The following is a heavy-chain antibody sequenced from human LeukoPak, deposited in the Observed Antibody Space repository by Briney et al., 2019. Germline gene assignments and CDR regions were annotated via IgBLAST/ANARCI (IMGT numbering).Heavy chain of an antibody. CDR1: GFTFSSYW. D-gene: IGHD1-14*01. J-gene: IGHJ5*01. CDR3: QREGRYNNNWYDY. CDR2: INSDGGST. Sequence: GGSLRLSCAASGFTFSSYWMHWVRQAPGQGLMWVSRINSDGGSTNYADSVKGRFTISRDNAKNTLYLQMNSLRAEDTAVYYCQREGRYNNNWYDYWGQGTLVTVSS. V-gene: IGHV3-74*01.